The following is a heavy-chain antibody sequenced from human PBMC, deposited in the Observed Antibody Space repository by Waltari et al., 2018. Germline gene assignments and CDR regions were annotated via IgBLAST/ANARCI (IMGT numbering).Heavy chain of an antibody. CDR1: DFSISSSGVD. V-gene: IGHV2-5*01. J-gene: IGHJ3*02. CDR2: IYGNDDK. CDR3: ARLNSWGNAFAI. Sequence: QITFKESGPPLVKPTQTLTLTCTLSDFSISSSGVDVGWIRQPPGKALEWLALIYGNDDKRYRPSLKSRLTITKDNSNNHVVLSLTNIDPVETATYFCARLNSWGNAFAIWGQGTMVTVSS. D-gene: IGHD3-16*01.